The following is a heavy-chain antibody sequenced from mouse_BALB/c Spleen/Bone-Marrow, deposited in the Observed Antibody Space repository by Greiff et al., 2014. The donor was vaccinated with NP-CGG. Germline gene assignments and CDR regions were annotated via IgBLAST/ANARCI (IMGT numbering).Heavy chain of an antibody. Sequence: VKLMESGVELVKPGASVKFSCKASGNTSTSYDINWVRQRPEQGLEWIGWIFPGDSTTKYNEKFKGKATLTTDKSSSTVHMQLSRLTSEDSAVYFCVKSRLRDWYFDVWGAGTTVTISS. V-gene: IGHV1S56*01. CDR3: VKSRLRDWYFDV. J-gene: IGHJ1*01. D-gene: IGHD1-2*01. CDR2: IFPGDSTT. CDR1: GNTSTSYD.